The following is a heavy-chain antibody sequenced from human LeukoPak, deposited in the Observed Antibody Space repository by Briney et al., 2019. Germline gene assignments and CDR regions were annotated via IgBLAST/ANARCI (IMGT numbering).Heavy chain of an antibody. CDR2: ISDSGTGI. CDR1: GFTFSSYE. J-gene: IGHJ4*02. V-gene: IGHV3-48*03. D-gene: IGHD6-19*01. Sequence: PGGSLRLSCVASGFTFSSYEFNWVRQAPGKGLEWVSYISDSGTGIYYADSLKGRFTISRDNAKNSVYLQMNSLRADDTAVYYCARETILAVAGDFWGQGTLVTVSS. CDR3: ARETILAVAGDF.